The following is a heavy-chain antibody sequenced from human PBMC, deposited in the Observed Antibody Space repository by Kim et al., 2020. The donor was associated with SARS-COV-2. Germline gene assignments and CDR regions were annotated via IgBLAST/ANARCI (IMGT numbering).Heavy chain of an antibody. J-gene: IGHJ4*02. CDR3: ARNYYDSSGFLPIDY. CDR2: IYYSGST. D-gene: IGHD3-22*01. Sequence: SETLSLTCTVSGVSISTYYWSWIRQPPGKGLEWIGYIYYSGSTNYNPSLKSRVTISVDTSKNQFSLNLNSVTAADTAVYYCARNYYDSSGFLPIDYWGQGTLVTVSS. CDR1: GVSISTYY. V-gene: IGHV4-59*01.